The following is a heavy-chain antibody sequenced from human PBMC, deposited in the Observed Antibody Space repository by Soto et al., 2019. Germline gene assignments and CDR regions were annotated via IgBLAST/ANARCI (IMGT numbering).Heavy chain of an antibody. CDR2: ISAYNGNT. CDR1: GYTSTSYG. CDR3: ARGYSASRFGYYYYYGMDV. V-gene: IGHV1-18*04. Sequence: GASVKVSCKASGYTSTSYGISWVRQAPGQGLEWMGWISAYNGNTNYAQKLQGRVTMTTDTSTSTAYMELRSLRSDDTAVYYCARGYSASRFGYYYYYGMDVWGQGTTVTVSS. J-gene: IGHJ6*02. D-gene: IGHD3-10*01.